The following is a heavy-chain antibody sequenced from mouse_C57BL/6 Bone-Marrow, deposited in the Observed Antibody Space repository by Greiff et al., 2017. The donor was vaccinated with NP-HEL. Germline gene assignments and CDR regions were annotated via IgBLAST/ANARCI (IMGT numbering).Heavy chain of an antibody. J-gene: IGHJ1*03. CDR2: INPNYGTT. Sequence: EVQLQQSGPELVKPGASVKISCKASGYSFTDYNMNWVKQSNGKSLEWIGVINPNYGTTSYNQKFKGKATLTVDQSSSTAYVQLNSLTSEDYAVYYCARSAYYGSSYEYFDVWGTGTTVTVSS. CDR1: GYSFTDYN. CDR3: ARSAYYGSSYEYFDV. V-gene: IGHV1-39*01. D-gene: IGHD1-1*01.